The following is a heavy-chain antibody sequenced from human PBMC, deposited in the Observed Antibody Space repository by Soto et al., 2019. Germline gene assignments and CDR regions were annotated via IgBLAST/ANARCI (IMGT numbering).Heavy chain of an antibody. D-gene: IGHD3-3*01. J-gene: IGHJ4*02. CDR3: AVWNSLGNDTFWSGPFDF. V-gene: IGHV1-46*01. CDR1: GYTFTRYH. CDR2: INPSGDKT. Sequence: GASVKVSCKASGYTFTRYHMHWVRQAPGQGLEWMGIINPSGDKTRYAEKFQGRVTMTGDTSTSTVYMELNSLRSEDTAVYYCAVWNSLGNDTFWSGPFDFWGQGNLVTVSS.